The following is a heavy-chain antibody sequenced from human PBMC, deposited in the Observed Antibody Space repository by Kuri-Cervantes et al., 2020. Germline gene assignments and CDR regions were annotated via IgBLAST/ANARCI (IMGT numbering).Heavy chain of an antibody. V-gene: IGHV4-34*01. Sequence: GSLRLSCAVYGGSFSGYYWSWIRQPPGKGLEWIGEINHSGSTNYSPSLKSRVTISLDTSKNQFSLKLTSVTAADTAVYYFARGFRLYYYDSSGYYYYFDSWGQGTLVTVSS. CDR1: GGSFSGYY. CDR3: ARGFRLYYYDSSGYYYYFDS. CDR2: INHSGST. D-gene: IGHD3-22*01. J-gene: IGHJ4*02.